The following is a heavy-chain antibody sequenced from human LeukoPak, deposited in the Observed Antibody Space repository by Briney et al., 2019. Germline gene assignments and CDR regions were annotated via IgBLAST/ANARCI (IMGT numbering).Heavy chain of an antibody. CDR2: VYSGGST. D-gene: IGHD6-13*01. CDR3: ASAYSSSWYRTWFDP. J-gene: IGHJ5*02. CDR1: GDSISPYY. V-gene: IGHV4-4*07. Sequence: SETLSLTCTVSGDSISPYYWSWIRQPAGKGLEWIGRVYSGGSTNYNPSLKSRVIMSVDTSKNQFSLKLTSVTAADTAVYYCASAYSSSWYRTWFDPWGQGTLVTVSS.